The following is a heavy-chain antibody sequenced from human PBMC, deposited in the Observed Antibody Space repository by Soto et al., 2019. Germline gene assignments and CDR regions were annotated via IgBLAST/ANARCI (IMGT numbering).Heavy chain of an antibody. CDR3: ARHGVRWHFDY. D-gene: IGHD3-3*01. J-gene: IGHJ4*02. CDR2: MNPNSGNT. Sequence: ASVKVSCKASGYTFTSYDINWVRQATGQGLEWMGWMNPNSGNTGYAQKFQGRFTISRDNAKNSLYLQMNSLRAEDTAVYYCARHGVRWHFDYWGQGTLVTVSS. V-gene: IGHV1-8*01. CDR1: GYTFTSYD.